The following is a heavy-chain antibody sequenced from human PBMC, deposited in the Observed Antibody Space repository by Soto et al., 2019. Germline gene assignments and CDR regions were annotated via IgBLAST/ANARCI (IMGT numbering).Heavy chain of an antibody. D-gene: IGHD3-3*01. Sequence: SETLSLTCTVSGGSISSGDYYWSWIRQPPGKGLEWIGYIYYSGSTYYNPSLKSRVTISVDTSKNQFSLKLSSVTAADTAVYYCARGCPFTIFGVVPPYFDYWGQGTLVTVSS. J-gene: IGHJ4*02. CDR1: GGSISSGDYY. V-gene: IGHV4-30-4*01. CDR2: IYYSGST. CDR3: ARGCPFTIFGVVPPYFDY.